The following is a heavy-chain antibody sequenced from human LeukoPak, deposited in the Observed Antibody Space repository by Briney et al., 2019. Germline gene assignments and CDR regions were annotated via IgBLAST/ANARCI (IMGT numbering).Heavy chain of an antibody. CDR3: ARSPATSWSNFDY. CDR2: IHHSGST. Sequence: SETLSLTCAVYVDSFSDHYWTWIRQPPGKRLEWIGEIHHSGSTNYRLSLKSRVSISVDRSKNQFSLKLTSVTAADTAVYYCARSPATSWSNFDYWGQGTLVTVSS. D-gene: IGHD2-2*01. CDR1: VDSFSDHY. V-gene: IGHV4-34*01. J-gene: IGHJ4*02.